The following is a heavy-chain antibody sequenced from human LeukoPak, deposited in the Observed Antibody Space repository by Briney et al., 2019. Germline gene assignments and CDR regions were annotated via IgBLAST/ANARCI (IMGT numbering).Heavy chain of an antibody. V-gene: IGHV3-21*01. Sequence: GGSLRLSCAASAFTFSSYSMNWVRQAPGKGLEWVSSISSSSSYIYYADSVKGRFTISRDNAKKSLYLQMNSLRAEDTAVYYCARAVYCSGGGCFWYFDLWGRGTLVTVSS. CDR2: ISSSSSYI. CDR3: ARAVYCSGGGCFWYFDL. CDR1: AFTFSSYS. J-gene: IGHJ2*01. D-gene: IGHD2-15*01.